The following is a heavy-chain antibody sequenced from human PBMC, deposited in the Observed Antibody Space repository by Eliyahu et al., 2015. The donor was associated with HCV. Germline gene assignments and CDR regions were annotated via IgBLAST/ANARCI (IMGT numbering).Heavy chain of an antibody. CDR3: ARDQYGMDV. CDR2: IYYSGST. V-gene: IGHV4-59*11. J-gene: IGHJ6*02. Sequence: ESGPGLVKPSETLSLTCNVSGGSISSHYWSWIRQPPGKGLEWIGYIYYSGSTNYNPSLRSRVSISVDTSKNQFSLKLNSVTAADTAVYYCARDQYGMDVWGQGTTVTVS. CDR1: GGSISSHY.